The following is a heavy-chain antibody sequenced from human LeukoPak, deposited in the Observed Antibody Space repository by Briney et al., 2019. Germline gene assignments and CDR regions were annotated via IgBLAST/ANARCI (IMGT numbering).Heavy chain of an antibody. CDR1: GFTFSSYA. CDR2: ISGSGGST. D-gene: IGHD3-22*01. CDR3: AKDRGDSSGYDAFDI. V-gene: IGHV3-23*01. J-gene: IGHJ3*02. Sequence: GGSLTLSCAASGFTFSSYAMSWVRQAPGNGLEWVSAISGSGGSTYYADSVKGRFTISRDNSKITLYLQMNSLRAEDTAVYYCAKDRGDSSGYDAFDIWGQGTMVTVSS.